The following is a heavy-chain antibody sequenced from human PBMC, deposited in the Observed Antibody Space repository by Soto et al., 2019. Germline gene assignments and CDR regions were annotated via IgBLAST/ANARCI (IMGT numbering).Heavy chain of an antibody. V-gene: IGHV3-23*01. Sequence: EVQLLESGGGLVQPGGSLRLSCAASGFTFSSYVMSWVRQAPGKGLEWVSAISGSGGSTYYADSVKGRFTISRDTSKNTLHLQMNSLRAEDTAIYYCAKDREFSSSAGAFDIWGQGTLVTVSS. J-gene: IGHJ3*02. CDR1: GFTFSSYV. D-gene: IGHD2-2*01. CDR2: ISGSGGST. CDR3: AKDREFSSSAGAFDI.